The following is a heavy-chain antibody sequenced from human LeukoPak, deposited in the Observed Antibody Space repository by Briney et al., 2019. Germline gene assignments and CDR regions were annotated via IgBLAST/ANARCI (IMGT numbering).Heavy chain of an antibody. D-gene: IGHD3-3*01. CDR3: ARASPSRFLEWLFIYMDV. CDR2: ISSSGSTI. J-gene: IGHJ6*03. Sequence: PGGSLRLSCAASGFTFSDYYMSWIRQAPGKGLEWVSYISSSGSTIYYADSVKGRFTISRDNAKNSLYLQMNSLRAEDTAVYYCARASPSRFLEWLFIYMDVWGKGTTVTVSS. V-gene: IGHV3-11*04. CDR1: GFTFSDYY.